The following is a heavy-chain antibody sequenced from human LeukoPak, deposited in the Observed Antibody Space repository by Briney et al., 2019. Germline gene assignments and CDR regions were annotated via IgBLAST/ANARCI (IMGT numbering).Heavy chain of an antibody. D-gene: IGHD6-19*01. CDR1: GFTFSSYW. CDR2: IKSDGSDK. Sequence: PGGSLRLSCAASGFTFSSYWMSWVRQAPGKGLEWVANIKSDGSDKYYVDSVKGRFTISRDNAKNSLYLQMNSLRAEDTAIYYCARASAVAGTRDYRGQGTLVTVSS. V-gene: IGHV3-7*01. J-gene: IGHJ4*02. CDR3: ARASAVAGTRDY.